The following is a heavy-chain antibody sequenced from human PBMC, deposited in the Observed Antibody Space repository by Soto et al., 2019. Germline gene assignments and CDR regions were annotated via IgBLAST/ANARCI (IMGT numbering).Heavy chain of an antibody. CDR2: VYSSGGT. Sequence: SETLSLTCTFSVVSMSSYYWTWIRQPAGKGLEWIGRVYSSGGTHYNPSLKSRVTISLDTSKNQFSLRLLSVTDADTAVYYCARGKRFYDWFGPWGQGTLVIVSS. CDR1: VVSMSSYY. CDR3: ARGKRFYDWFGP. D-gene: IGHD3-3*01. V-gene: IGHV4-4*07. J-gene: IGHJ5*02.